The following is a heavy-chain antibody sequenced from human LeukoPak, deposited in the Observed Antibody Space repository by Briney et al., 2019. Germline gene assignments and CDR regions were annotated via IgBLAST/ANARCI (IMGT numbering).Heavy chain of an antibody. CDR2: ISGSGGST. J-gene: IGHJ4*02. Sequence: GGSLRLSCAASGFTFSSYAMSWVRQAPGKGLEWVSAISGSGGSTYYADSVKGRFTISRDNSKNTLYLQMNSLRAEDTAVYYCAENSSGWYLNYWGQGTLVTVSS. V-gene: IGHV3-23*01. D-gene: IGHD6-19*01. CDR3: AENSSGWYLNY. CDR1: GFTFSSYA.